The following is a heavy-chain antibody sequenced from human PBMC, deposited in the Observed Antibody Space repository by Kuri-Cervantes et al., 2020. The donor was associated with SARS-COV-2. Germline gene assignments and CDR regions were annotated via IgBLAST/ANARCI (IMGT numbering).Heavy chain of an antibody. Sequence: GESLKISCAASGFKFSRTDMRWVRQAPGKGLEWVAFISYDGNNKKCIASGKGRFTISRDNSQNKLYLQMRSLRPEDTAMYYCAKDGAGAHDFWGRGTLVTVSS. V-gene: IGHV3-30*18. CDR3: AKDGAGAHDF. CDR1: GFKFSRTD. J-gene: IGHJ4*02. D-gene: IGHD4/OR15-4a*01. CDR2: ISYDGNNK.